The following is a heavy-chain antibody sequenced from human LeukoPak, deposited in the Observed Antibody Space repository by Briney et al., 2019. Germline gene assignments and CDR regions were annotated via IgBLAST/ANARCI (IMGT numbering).Heavy chain of an antibody. CDR2: IYHSGST. CDR1: DYSISTGYY. V-gene: IGHV4-38-2*02. CDR3: ARGYSSSWYLNWFDP. Sequence: KSSETLSLTCTVSDYSISTGYYWGWIRQPPGKGLEWIGSIYHSGSTYYNPSLKSRVTILVDTSKNQFSLKLSSVTAADTAVYYCARGYSSSWYLNWFDPWGQGTLVTVSS. D-gene: IGHD6-13*01. J-gene: IGHJ5*02.